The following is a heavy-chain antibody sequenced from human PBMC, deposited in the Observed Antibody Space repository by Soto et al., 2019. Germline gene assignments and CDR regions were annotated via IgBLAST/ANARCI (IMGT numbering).Heavy chain of an antibody. CDR3: ARELDPYYGGNSLSLDY. J-gene: IGHJ4*02. CDR1: GGTFSTYG. CDR2: IIPKFGTT. Sequence: QVQPVQSGAEVKKPGSSVKVSCKASGGTFSTYGMNWVRLAPGQGLEWMGGIIPKFGTTNYAQKFQGRVTITADESTNTAYMELNYLRSEDTAVYFCARELDPYYGGNSLSLDYWGQGTLVTVSS. V-gene: IGHV1-69*13. D-gene: IGHD4-17*01.